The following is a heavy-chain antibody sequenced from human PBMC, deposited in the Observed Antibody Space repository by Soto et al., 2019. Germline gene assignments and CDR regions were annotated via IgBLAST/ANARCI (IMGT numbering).Heavy chain of an antibody. D-gene: IGHD2-21*02. V-gene: IGHV4-39*07. CDR3: ARDLWGYCGTDCYPLDV. J-gene: IGHJ6*02. Sequence: SETLSLTCTVSGGSISSSSYYWGWIRQPPGKELEGIGSIYYSGSTYYNPYLKSRVTISVDTSKNKLSMKLNSVTAADTAVYYCARDLWGYCGTDCYPLDVWGQGTTVT. CDR1: GGSISSSSYY. CDR2: IYYSGST.